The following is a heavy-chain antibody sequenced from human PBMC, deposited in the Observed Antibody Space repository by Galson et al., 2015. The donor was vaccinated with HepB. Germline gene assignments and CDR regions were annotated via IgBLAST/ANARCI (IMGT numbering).Heavy chain of an antibody. CDR2: ISWNSGSI. Sequence: SLRLSCAASGFTFDDYAMHWVRQAPGKGLEWVSGISWNSGSIGYADSVKGRFTISRDNAKNSLYLQMNSLRAEDTALYYCAKGCCGVVTTHYYMDVWGKGTTVTVSS. J-gene: IGHJ6*03. V-gene: IGHV3-9*01. CDR1: GFTFDDYA. CDR3: AKGCCGVVTTHYYMDV. D-gene: IGHD4-17*01.